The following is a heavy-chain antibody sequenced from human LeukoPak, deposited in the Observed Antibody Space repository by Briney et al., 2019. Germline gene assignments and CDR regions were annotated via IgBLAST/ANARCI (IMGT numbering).Heavy chain of an antibody. V-gene: IGHV4-59*12. Sequence: PSETLSLTCTVSGGSITNYYWSWIRQPPGKGLEWIGYIHYSGSTKYKSSLKSRVTISVDTSKNQFSLKLSSVTAADTAVYYCARDFLPYYYDSSGYYDYWGQGTLVTVSS. D-gene: IGHD3-22*01. J-gene: IGHJ4*02. CDR1: GGSITNYY. CDR3: ARDFLPYYYDSSGYYDY. CDR2: IHYSGST.